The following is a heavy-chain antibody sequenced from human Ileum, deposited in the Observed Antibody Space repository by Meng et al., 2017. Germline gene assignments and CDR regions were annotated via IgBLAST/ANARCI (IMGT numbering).Heavy chain of an antibody. CDR1: GFTFSSYA. Sequence: GESLKISCAASGFTFSSYAMSWVRQAPGKGLEWVAAINGSGGSTSYADSVKGRFTISRDNSKNTLYLQMNSLRAEDTAVYYCAKGFEDYGDCSRDYWGQGTLVTVSS. D-gene: IGHD4-17*01. J-gene: IGHJ4*02. CDR2: INGSGGST. CDR3: AKGFEDYGDCSRDY. V-gene: IGHV3-23*01.